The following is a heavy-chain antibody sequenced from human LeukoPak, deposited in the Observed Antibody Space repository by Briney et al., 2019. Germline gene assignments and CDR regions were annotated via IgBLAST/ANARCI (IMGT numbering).Heavy chain of an antibody. Sequence: PGGSLRLSCAGSGFTFSSYDMNWVRQAPGKGLEWLAYISTSSRTIYYADSVKGRFTISRDNAKNSLYLQMNTLRAEDTAVYYCARDYNYDSNGGPDDALDIWGQGTMVTVSS. V-gene: IGHV3-48*01. CDR3: ARDYNYDSNGGPDDALDI. D-gene: IGHD3-22*01. CDR2: ISTSSRTI. CDR1: GFTFSSYD. J-gene: IGHJ3*02.